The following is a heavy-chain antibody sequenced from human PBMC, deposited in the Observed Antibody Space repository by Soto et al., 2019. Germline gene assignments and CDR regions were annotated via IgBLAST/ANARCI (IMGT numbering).Heavy chain of an antibody. J-gene: IGHJ5*02. CDR3: ARDLGIQPGGCGRCSMGS. V-gene: IGHV1-18*01. Sequence: GASVKVSCKASGYDFRSYGIMWVRQAPGQGLERMGWISGYNGYTNYAQNLQGRVTMTTDTSTTTAYMELRSLRSDDTAVYYCARDLGIQPGGCGRCSMGSWGQGTLVTVSS. CDR1: GYDFRSYG. D-gene: IGHD6-19*01. CDR2: ISGYNGYT.